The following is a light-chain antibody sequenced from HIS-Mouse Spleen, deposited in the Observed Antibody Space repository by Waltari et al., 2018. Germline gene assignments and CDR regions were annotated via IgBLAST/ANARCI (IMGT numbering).Light chain of an antibody. CDR2: AGS. J-gene: IGKJ1*01. CDR3: QQVNSYPPT. V-gene: IGKV1-9*01. CDR1: QGISSY. Sequence: DIQLTQSPSFLSPSVGDIVTITCRASQGISSYLAWYQQKPGNAPKLLIYAGSPLQSGVPSRFSGSGSGTEFTLTISSLQAEDFATYYCQQVNSYPPTFGQGTKVEIK.